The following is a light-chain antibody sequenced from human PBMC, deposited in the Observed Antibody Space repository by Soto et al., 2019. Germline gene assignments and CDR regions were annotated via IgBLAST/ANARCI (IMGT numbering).Light chain of an antibody. V-gene: IGKV2-28*01. CDR3: MQARPTLTIT. Sequence: DVVMTHSPLSLRVPPGEPSAISCRSREILLHSNGYDYLDWYLQKPGQSPQLLRSVGSERASGVPDRFRGSGTGTDFTLTITRVEADDVGVYDCMQARPTLTITVGPGTRLETK. J-gene: IGKJ5*01. CDR1: EILLHSNGYDY. CDR2: VGS.